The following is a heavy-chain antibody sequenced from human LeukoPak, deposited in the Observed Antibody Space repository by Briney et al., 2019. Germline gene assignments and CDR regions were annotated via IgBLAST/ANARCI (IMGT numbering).Heavy chain of an antibody. CDR2: IFFNGST. D-gene: IGHD1-26*01. V-gene: IGHV4-39*07. CDR1: GGSIISNYY. Sequence: SETLSLTYSVSGGSIISNYYFGWIRQPPGKGLEWIGSIFFNGSTYYSSSLKSRVTISVDTSKNQFSLRLRFVTAADTAVYYCNQWDHPVDYWGQGTLVTVSS. J-gene: IGHJ4*02. CDR3: NQWDHPVDY.